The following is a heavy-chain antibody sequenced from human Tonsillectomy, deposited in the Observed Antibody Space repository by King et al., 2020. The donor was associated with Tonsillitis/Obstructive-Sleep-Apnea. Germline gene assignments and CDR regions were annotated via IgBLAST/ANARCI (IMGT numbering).Heavy chain of an antibody. CDR1: GYSFTSYW. V-gene: IGHV5-10-1*03. J-gene: IGHJ5*02. CDR2: IDPSDSYT. Sequence: VQLVQSGAEVKKPGESLRISCKGSGYSFTSYWISWVRQMPGKGLEWMGRIDPSDSYTNYSPSFQGHVTMSADKPISTAYLQWSSLKASDTAMYYCARLGGGYCSSTSCLSWFDPWGQGTLVTVSS. D-gene: IGHD2-2*01. CDR3: ARLGGGYCSSTSCLSWFDP.